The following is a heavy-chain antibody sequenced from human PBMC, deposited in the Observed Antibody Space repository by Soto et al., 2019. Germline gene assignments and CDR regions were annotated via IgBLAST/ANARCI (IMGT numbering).Heavy chain of an antibody. D-gene: IGHD2-21*01. J-gene: IGHJ4*02. Sequence: QVQLVQSGAEVKKPGASVKVSCTGSGYTFRSYDIHWVRQATGQGLEWMGWVNPNTGNTGCAQKFQGRVTMTRDMPKSSAYMEVNSLASGDTAIYYSARAYGAGSFAFWGQGTLVSVSS. CDR2: VNPNTGNT. CDR1: GYTFRSYD. V-gene: IGHV1-8*01. CDR3: ARAYGAGSFAF.